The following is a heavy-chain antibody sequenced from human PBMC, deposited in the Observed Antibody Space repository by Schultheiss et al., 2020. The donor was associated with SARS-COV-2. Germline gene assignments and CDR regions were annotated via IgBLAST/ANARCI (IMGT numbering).Heavy chain of an antibody. CDR2: IYYSGST. J-gene: IGHJ6*02. CDR1: GGSISSGSYY. D-gene: IGHD2-15*01. V-gene: IGHV4-61*01. Sequence: SQTLSLTCTVSGGSISSGSYYWSWIRQPPGKGLEWIGYIYYSGSTNYNPSLKSRVTISVDTSKNQFSLKLSSVTAADTAVYYCASGYCSGGSCYGVYYYYGIDVWGQGTTVTVSS. CDR3: ASGYCSGGSCYGVYYYYGIDV.